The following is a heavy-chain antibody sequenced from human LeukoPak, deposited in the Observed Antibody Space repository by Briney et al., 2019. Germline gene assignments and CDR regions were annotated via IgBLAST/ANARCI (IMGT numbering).Heavy chain of an antibody. CDR3: ARDRYHEYSSSGHLRGGAFDI. V-gene: IGHV1-69*13. CDR1: GGTFSSYA. CDR2: IIPIFGTA. J-gene: IGHJ3*02. D-gene: IGHD6-6*01. Sequence: SVTVSFTASGGTFSSYAISWVRQAPGQGLEWMGGIIPIFGTANYAQKFQGRVTITADESTSTAYMELSSLRSEDTAVYYCARDRYHEYSSSGHLRGGAFDIWGQGTMVTVSS.